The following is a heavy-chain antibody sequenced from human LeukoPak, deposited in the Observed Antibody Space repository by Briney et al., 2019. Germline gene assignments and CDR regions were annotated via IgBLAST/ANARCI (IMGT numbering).Heavy chain of an antibody. D-gene: IGHD3-10*01. Sequence: PGGCLRLSCAASGFTLTSYGMHWVRQVPGKGLEWVAVIWYDGGNIYYADSVKGRFAISRDNFKNTLYLQMNSLRAEDTAVYYCARDRSGQFRQFDYWGQGTLVTVSS. CDR1: GFTLTSYG. J-gene: IGHJ4*02. CDR3: ARDRSGQFRQFDY. V-gene: IGHV3-33*01. CDR2: IWYDGGNI.